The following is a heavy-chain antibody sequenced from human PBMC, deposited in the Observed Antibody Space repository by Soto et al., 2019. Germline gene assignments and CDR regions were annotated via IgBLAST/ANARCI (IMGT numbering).Heavy chain of an antibody. CDR3: AREIVVAREASYYDY. J-gene: IGHJ4*02. CDR2: IRQDGSEK. CDR1: GFTFSSNW. Sequence: GGSLRLSCVGSGFTFSSNWMTWVRQAPGKGLEWVGNIRQDGSEKNYVDSVKGRFTISRDNAKNSLYLQMNSLRAEDTAVYYCAREIVVAREASYYDYWGPGTLVTVSS. V-gene: IGHV3-7*04. D-gene: IGHD2-2*01.